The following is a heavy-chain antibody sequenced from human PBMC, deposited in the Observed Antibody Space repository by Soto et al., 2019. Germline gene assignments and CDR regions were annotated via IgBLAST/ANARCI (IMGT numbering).Heavy chain of an antibody. J-gene: IGHJ4*02. CDR2: IYYSGST. CDR3: ARVGENNGWPSYFDY. D-gene: IGHD6-19*01. V-gene: IGHV4-59*01. Sequence: SETLSLTCTVSGGSISSYYWSWLRQPPGKGLEWIGYIYYSGSTNYNPSLKSRVTISVDTSKNQFSLKLSSVTAADTAVYYCARVGENNGWPSYFDYWGQGTLVTVSS. CDR1: GGSISSYY.